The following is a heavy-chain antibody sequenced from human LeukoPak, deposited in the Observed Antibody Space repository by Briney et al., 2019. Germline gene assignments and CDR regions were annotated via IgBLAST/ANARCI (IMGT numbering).Heavy chain of an antibody. CDR3: ATGTCGSYYYFDY. J-gene: IGHJ4*02. V-gene: IGHV4-30-4*01. CDR2: IYYSGST. Sequence: PSQTLSLTCTVSGGSISSGDYYWSWIRQPPGKGLEWSGYIYYSGSTYYNPSPKSRVTISVDTSKNQFSLKLSSVTAADTAVYYCATGTCGSYYYFDYWGQGTLVTVSS. D-gene: IGHD1-26*01. CDR1: GGSISSGDYY.